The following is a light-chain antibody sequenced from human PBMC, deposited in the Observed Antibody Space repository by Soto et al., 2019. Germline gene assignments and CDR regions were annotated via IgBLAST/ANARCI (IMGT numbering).Light chain of an antibody. V-gene: IGLV1-40*01. Sequence: QSVLTQPPSVSGAPGQRVTISCTGSTSNIGADYDVHWYQQLPGTAPKLLIYGSSDRPSXXXXXXXXXXXXXXXXXXITGLQAEDEADYYCQSYDSSLINYVFGTGTKVTVL. CDR1: TSNIGADYD. CDR3: QSYDSSLINYV. CDR2: GSS. J-gene: IGLJ1*01.